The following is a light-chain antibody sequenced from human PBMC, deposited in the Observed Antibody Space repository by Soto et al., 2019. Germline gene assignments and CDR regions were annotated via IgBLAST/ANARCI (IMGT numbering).Light chain of an antibody. Sequence: DIQMTQSPSTLSGSVGARVTITCRASQPISSWLAWYQQKPGKAPKLLIYKASTLKSWVPSRFSGSGSGTEFTLTISSLQPDDFATYYCHHYNSYSESFGQGNKVELK. CDR2: KAS. CDR3: HHYNSYSES. V-gene: IGKV1-5*03. J-gene: IGKJ1*01. CDR1: QPISSW.